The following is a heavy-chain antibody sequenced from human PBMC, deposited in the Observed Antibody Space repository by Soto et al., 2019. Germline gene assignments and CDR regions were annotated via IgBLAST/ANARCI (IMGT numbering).Heavy chain of an antibody. CDR1: GDSFNNNG. CDR3: ARVLYYGSGSYAPYGMDV. CDR2: VSPPFRTS. D-gene: IGHD3-10*01. J-gene: IGHJ6*02. V-gene: IGHV1-69*01. Sequence: QVQLVQSGAEVKKPGSSVKVSCKTSGDSFNNNGIGWVRQAPGHGLEWMGGVSPPFRTSNYAQKFQGRISITADASTGTVNSELSSLTSENTAQYYCARVLYYGSGSYAPYGMDVWGQGTTVTVSS.